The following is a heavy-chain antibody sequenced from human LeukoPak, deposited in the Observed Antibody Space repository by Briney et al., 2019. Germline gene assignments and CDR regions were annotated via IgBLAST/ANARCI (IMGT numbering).Heavy chain of an antibody. V-gene: IGHV1-69*05. J-gene: IGHJ5*02. CDR2: IIPIFGTA. Sequence: SVKVSCKASEGTFSSYAISWVRQAPGQGLEWMGGIIPIFGTANYAQKFQGRVTITTDESTSTAYMELSSLRSEDTAVYYCAKGKDIVVVPAAMPTWFDPWGQGTLVTVSS. CDR1: EGTFSSYA. CDR3: AKGKDIVVVPAAMPTWFDP. D-gene: IGHD2-2*01.